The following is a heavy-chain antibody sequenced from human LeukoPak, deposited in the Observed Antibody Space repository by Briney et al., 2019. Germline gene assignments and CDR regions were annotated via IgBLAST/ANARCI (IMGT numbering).Heavy chain of an antibody. D-gene: IGHD2-2*01. Sequence: GSLRLSCAAAGFTFSSYWMGWVRQAPGKGLEWVATTKQDDSEQFYVDSVGGRFIVSRDNGKNSLFLQMNSLRVEDSAVYYCVRDLSLPVRPAAGAFDYWGRGTLVTVSS. CDR2: TKQDDSEQ. V-gene: IGHV3-7*01. CDR3: VRDLSLPVRPAAGAFDY. J-gene: IGHJ4*02. CDR1: GFTFSSYW.